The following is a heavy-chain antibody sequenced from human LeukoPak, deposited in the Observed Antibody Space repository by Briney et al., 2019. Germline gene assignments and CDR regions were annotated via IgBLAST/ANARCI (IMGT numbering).Heavy chain of an antibody. CDR2: INSDGSST. D-gene: IGHD3-3*01. V-gene: IGHV3-74*01. CDR1: GFTFSTYW. Sequence: GGSLRLSCAASGFTFSTYWMHWVRQAPGKGLVWVSRINSDGSSTSYADSVKGRFTISRDNAKNTLYLQMNSLRAEDTAVYYCARDLTGIYDFWSGPTDYWGQGTLVTVSS. J-gene: IGHJ4*02. CDR3: ARDLTGIYDFWSGPTDY.